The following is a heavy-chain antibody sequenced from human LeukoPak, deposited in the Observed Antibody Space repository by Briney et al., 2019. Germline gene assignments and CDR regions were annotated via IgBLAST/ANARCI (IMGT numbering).Heavy chain of an antibody. D-gene: IGHD1-26*01. Sequence: QPGRSLRLSCAASGFTFSSYAMHWVRQAPGKGLEWVAVISYDGSNKYYADSVKGRFTISRDNSKNTLYLQMNSLRAEDTAVYYCARGRSGNYYDGMDVWGQGTTVTVS. CDR2: ISYDGSNK. CDR1: GFTFSSYA. CDR3: ARGRSGNYYDGMDV. V-gene: IGHV3-30-3*01. J-gene: IGHJ6*02.